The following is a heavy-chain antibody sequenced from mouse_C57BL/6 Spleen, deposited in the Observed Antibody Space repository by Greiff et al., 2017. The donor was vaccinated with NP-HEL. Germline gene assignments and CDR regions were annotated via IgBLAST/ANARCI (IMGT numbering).Heavy chain of an antibody. J-gene: IGHJ3*01. CDR1: GYTFTDYE. D-gene: IGHD2-3*01. CDR2: IDPETGGT. V-gene: IGHV1-15*01. CDR3: LDGYRFAY. Sequence: VQLQQSGAELVRPGASVTLSCKASGYTFTDYEMHWVKQTPVHGLEWIGAIDPETGGTAFNQKFKGKAILTADKSSSTAYMELRSLTSEDSAVYYWLDGYRFAYWGQGTLVTVSA.